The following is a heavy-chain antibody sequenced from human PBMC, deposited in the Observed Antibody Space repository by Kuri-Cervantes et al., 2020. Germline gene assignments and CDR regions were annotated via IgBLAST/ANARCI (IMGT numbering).Heavy chain of an antibody. CDR2: ISYDGSNK. CDR3: AKDSTFLYYYYMDV. D-gene: IGHD3-16*01. CDR1: GFTFSSYA. V-gene: IGHV3-30*07. J-gene: IGHJ6*03. Sequence: GESLKISCAASGFTFSSYAMHWVRQAPGKGLEWVAVISYDGSNKYYADSVKGRFTISRDNSKNTLYLQMNSLRAEDTAVYYCAKDSTFLYYYYMDVWGKGTTVTVSS.